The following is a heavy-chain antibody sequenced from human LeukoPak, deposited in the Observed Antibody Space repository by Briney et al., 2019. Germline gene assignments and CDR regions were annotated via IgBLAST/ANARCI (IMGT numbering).Heavy chain of an antibody. CDR1: GGTFSSYT. V-gene: IGHV1-69*04. Sequence: GASVKVSCKASGGTFSSYTISWVRQAPGQGLEWMGRIIPILGIANYAQKFQGRVTITADKSTSTAYMELSSLRSEDTAVYYCARDPLYDSSGYYYYYGMDVWGQGTTVTVSS. CDR3: ARDPLYDSSGYYYYYGMDV. CDR2: IIPILGIA. J-gene: IGHJ6*02. D-gene: IGHD3-22*01.